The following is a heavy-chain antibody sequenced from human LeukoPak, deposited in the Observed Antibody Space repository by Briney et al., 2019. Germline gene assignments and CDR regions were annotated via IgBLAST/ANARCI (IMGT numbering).Heavy chain of an antibody. D-gene: IGHD3-22*01. CDR3: ARGRGYDSSGYYAY. V-gene: IGHV4-4*02. Sequence: PSGTLSLTCGVSGGSITSTNYWSWVRQPPGQGLEWIGEISLSGYTGFNPSLKSRVTISVDTSKNQFSLKLSSVTAADTAVYYCARGRGYDSSGYYAYWGQGTLVTVSS. CDR2: ISLSGYT. J-gene: IGHJ4*02. CDR1: GGSITSTNY.